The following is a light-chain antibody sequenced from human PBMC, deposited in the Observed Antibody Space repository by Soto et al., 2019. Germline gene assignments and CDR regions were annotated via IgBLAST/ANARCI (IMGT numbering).Light chain of an antibody. J-gene: IGKJ2*01. V-gene: IGKV4-1*01. CDR3: QQYYGTPYT. CDR1: QSLLYSSNNKNY. CDR2: WAS. Sequence: DIVMTQSPDSLAVSLGERATLNCKSSQSLLYSSNNKNYLAWYQQKPGQPPKLLIYWASTRESGVPARFSGSGSGTDFTLTISSLQAEDVAVYYCQQYYGTPYTFGQGTKLEIK.